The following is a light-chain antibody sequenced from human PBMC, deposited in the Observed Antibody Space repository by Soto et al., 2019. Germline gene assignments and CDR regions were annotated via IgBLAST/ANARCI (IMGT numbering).Light chain of an antibody. CDR1: QSVRSW. CDR2: DAS. Sequence: SATVRVRISMTARASQSVRSWLAWYQQKPGRAPKFLIYDASSLESGVPSRFSGSGSGKELTDTSIQFQPDDFTTHSIQLPADYLLPFAGGTKVDIK. V-gene: IGKV1-5*01. J-gene: IGKJ4*01. CDR3: QLPADYLLP.